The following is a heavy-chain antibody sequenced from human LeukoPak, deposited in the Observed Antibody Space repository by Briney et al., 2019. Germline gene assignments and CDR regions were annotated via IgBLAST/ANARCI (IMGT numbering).Heavy chain of an antibody. J-gene: IGHJ6*03. CDR3: ARVSWNHIDNADSYYYYMDV. CDR2: MSPNSGNT. Sequence: ASVKVSCKASEYTFTSYDINWVRQATGQGLEWMGWMSPNSGNTGSAQKFQGRVTMTRNTSISTAYMELSSLRSEDTAVYYCARVSWNHIDNADSYYYYMDVWGKGTTVTVSS. CDR1: EYTFTSYD. D-gene: IGHD1-1*01. V-gene: IGHV1-8*01.